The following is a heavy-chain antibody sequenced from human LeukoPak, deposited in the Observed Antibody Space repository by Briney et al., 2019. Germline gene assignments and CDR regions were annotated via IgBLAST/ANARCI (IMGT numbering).Heavy chain of an antibody. Sequence: ASVKVSCKASGYTFTSYAMNWVRQAPGQRLEWMGWVNTNTGNSTYAQGFTGRFVFSLDTSVSTAYLQISSLKAEDTAVYYCARDCSGGSCYSAYDYWGQGTLVTVSS. D-gene: IGHD2-15*01. CDR3: ARDCSGGSCYSAYDY. V-gene: IGHV7-4-1*02. CDR2: VNTNTGNS. J-gene: IGHJ4*02. CDR1: GYTFTSYA.